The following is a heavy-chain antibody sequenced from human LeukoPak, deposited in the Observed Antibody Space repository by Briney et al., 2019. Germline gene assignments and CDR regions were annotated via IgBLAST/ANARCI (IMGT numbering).Heavy chain of an antibody. J-gene: IGHJ6*02. V-gene: IGHV4-30-2*01. CDR3: VCDPHGMDV. CDR2: INHSGST. Sequence: SQTLSLTCAVSGGSISSGGYSWSWIRQPPGKGLEWIGEINHSGSTNYNPSLKSRGTISVDTSKNQFSLKLSSVTAADTAVYYCVCDPHGMDVWGQGTTVTVSS. CDR1: GGSISSGGYS.